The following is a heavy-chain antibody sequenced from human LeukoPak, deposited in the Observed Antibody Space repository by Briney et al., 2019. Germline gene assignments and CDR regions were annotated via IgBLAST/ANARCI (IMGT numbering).Heavy chain of an antibody. Sequence: PSETLSLTCTVSGGSISSYYWSWIRQPPGKGLEWIGYISYSGNTNYNPSLKSRVAISVDTSKNQFSLKLTSVTAADTAVYYCARYTSMVAFHAHGFDIWGQGTMVTVS. J-gene: IGHJ3*02. V-gene: IGHV4-59*01. D-gene: IGHD5-18*01. CDR2: ISYSGNT. CDR1: GGSISSYY. CDR3: ARYTSMVAFHAHGFDI.